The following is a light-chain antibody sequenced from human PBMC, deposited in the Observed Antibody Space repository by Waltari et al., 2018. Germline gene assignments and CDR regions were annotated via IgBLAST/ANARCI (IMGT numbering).Light chain of an antibody. Sequence: QSALTQPASVSGSPGQSITIPCTGTSSDVGASNLVSWYQQHPGEDPKLMIYEATKRRSGVCNRFSASKSANTASLTISGLQAEDEADYYCSSYADSSTFWMFGGGTKVTVL. CDR2: EAT. J-gene: IGLJ3*02. CDR1: SSDVGASNL. CDR3: SSYADSSTFWM. V-gene: IGLV2-23*02.